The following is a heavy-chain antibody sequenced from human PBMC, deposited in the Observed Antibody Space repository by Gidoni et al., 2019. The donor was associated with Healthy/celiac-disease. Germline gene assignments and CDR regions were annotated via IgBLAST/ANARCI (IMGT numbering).Heavy chain of an antibody. Sequence: EVQLVESGGGLVQLGGSLRLSCAASGFTCSSYAMSWVRQAPGKGLEWVSAISGSGGSTYYADSVKGRFTISRDNSKNTLYLQMNSLRAEDTAVYYCATAVPDDDAFDIWGQGTMVTVSS. CDR3: ATAVPDDDAFDI. CDR1: GFTCSSYA. D-gene: IGHD6-19*01. J-gene: IGHJ3*02. CDR2: ISGSGGST. V-gene: IGHV3-23*04.